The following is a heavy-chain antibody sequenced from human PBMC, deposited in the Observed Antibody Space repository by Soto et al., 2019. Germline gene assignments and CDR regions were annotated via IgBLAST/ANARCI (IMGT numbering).Heavy chain of an antibody. CDR1: GYTFTSYG. CDR3: ARTLNEWLLGLD. CDR2: ISAYNGNT. V-gene: IGHV1-18*01. J-gene: IGHJ4*02. D-gene: IGHD3-3*01. Sequence: ASVKVSCKASGYTFTSYGISWVRRAPGQGLEWMGWISAYNGNTNYAQKFQGRVTMTTDTSTSTAYMELRSLRSDDTAVYYCARTLNEWLLGLDWGQGTLVTVSS.